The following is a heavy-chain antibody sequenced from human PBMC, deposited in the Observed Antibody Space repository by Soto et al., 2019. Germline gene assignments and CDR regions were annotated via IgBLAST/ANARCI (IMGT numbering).Heavy chain of an antibody. CDR1: GGSISSGDYY. V-gene: IGHV4-30-4*01. CDR3: ASWSSNDYGDYGGMDV. CDR2: IYYSGST. J-gene: IGHJ6*02. D-gene: IGHD4-17*01. Sequence: SETLSLTCTVSGGSISSGDYYWSWIRQPPGKGLEWIGYIYYSGSTYYNPSLKSRVTISVDTSKNQFSLKLSSVTAADTAVYYCASWSSNDYGDYGGMDVWGQGTTVTASS.